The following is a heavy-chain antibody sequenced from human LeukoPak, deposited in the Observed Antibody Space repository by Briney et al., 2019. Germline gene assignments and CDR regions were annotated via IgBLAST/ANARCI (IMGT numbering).Heavy chain of an antibody. CDR3: ARGGGDWGFHQSDY. V-gene: IGHV4-4*07. CDR1: GGSISSYY. J-gene: IGHJ4*02. Sequence: PSETLSLTCTVSGGSISSYYWSWLRQPAGKGLEWIGRIYTSGSTNYNPSLKSRVTISVDTSKNQFSLKLSSVTAADTAVYYCARGGGDWGFHQSDYWGQGTLVTVSS. D-gene: IGHD2-21*01. CDR2: IYTSGST.